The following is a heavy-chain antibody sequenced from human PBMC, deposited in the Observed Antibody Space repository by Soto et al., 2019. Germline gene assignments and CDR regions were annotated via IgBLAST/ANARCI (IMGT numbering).Heavy chain of an antibody. D-gene: IGHD5-18*01. CDR2: SIPIFGTA. CDR1: GGTFSSYA. Sequence: QVQLVQSGAEVKKPGSSVKVSCTASGGTFSSYAISWVRQAPGQGIEWMGGSIPIFGTANYAQKFQGRVMITADEPTSTAYMELISLSSEDTALYYCARDLWEGGYSYCYYYGMDVWGQGTTVTVSS. CDR3: ARDLWEGGYSYCYYYGMDV. J-gene: IGHJ6*02. V-gene: IGHV1-69*01.